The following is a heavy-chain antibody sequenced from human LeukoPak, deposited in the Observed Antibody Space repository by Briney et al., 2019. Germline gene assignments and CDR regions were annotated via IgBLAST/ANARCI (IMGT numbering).Heavy chain of an antibody. Sequence: GASVEVSCKASGYTFTRYYMHWGGQAPGQGVEWMGIINPSGGSTNYAQKFQGRVTMTRYTSTITVYMELSSLRSEDTAVYYCARDWPGQQADYWGQGTLVTVSS. J-gene: IGHJ4*02. D-gene: IGHD6-13*01. CDR2: INPSGGST. CDR1: GYTFTRYY. V-gene: IGHV1-46*01. CDR3: ARDWPGQQADY.